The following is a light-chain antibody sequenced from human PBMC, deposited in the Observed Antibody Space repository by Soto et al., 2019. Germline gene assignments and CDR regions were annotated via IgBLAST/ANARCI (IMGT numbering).Light chain of an antibody. CDR3: QQSYSLPWT. Sequence: DIQMTQSPSSLSASVGDRVTITCRTSQSIDGYLNWYQEKPGKAPNLLMYAASSLQSGVPSRFSGSGSGTDFTLTITSLQSEDFATYYCQQSYSLPWTFGQGTKVEVK. CDR1: QSIDGY. J-gene: IGKJ1*01. V-gene: IGKV1-39*01. CDR2: AAS.